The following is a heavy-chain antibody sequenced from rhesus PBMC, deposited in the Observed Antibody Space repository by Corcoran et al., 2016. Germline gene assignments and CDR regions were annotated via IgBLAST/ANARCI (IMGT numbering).Heavy chain of an antibody. J-gene: IGHJ4*01. D-gene: IGHD2-15*01. CDR1: GGSISSGYYY. CDR2: ITYSGST. CDR3: ARESPIVVVLTAPAY. Sequence: QVQLQESGPGLVKPSETLSLTCAVSGGSISSGYYYWSWSRQPPGKGLEWIGYITYSGSTSYNPSLKSRVTISRDTSKNQFSLKLSSVTAADTAVYYCARESPIVVVLTAPAYWGQGVLVTVSS. V-gene: IGHV4-122*02.